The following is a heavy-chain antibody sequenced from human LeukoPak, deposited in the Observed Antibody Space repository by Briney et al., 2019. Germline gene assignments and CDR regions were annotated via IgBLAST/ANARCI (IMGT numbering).Heavy chain of an antibody. V-gene: IGHV3-64*01. D-gene: IGHD6-19*01. CDR2: INSNGGNA. CDR1: GFTFSNYA. J-gene: IGHJ5*02. CDR3: ARAAAETGAFRDNWFDP. Sequence: GGSLRLSCAASGFTFSNYAMHWVRQAPGKGLEYVSGINSNGGNAYYTNSVKGRFTVSRDNSKNTLYLQMNSLRAEDTAVYYCARAAAETGAFRDNWFDPWGQGTLVTVSS.